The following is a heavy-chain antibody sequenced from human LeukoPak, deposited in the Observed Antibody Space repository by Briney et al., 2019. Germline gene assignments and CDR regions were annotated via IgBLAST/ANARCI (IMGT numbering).Heavy chain of an antibody. CDR1: GFTFSSYA. CDR2: ISYDGSNK. J-gene: IGHJ3*02. V-gene: IGHV3-30*04. D-gene: IGHD3/OR15-3a*01. Sequence: GGALRLSCAASGFTFSSYAMHWVRQAPGKGLEWVAVISYDGSNKYYADSVKGRFTISRDNSKNTLYLQMNSLRAEDTAVYYCAREDQTRTGAFDIWGQGTMVTVSS. CDR3: AREDQTRTGAFDI.